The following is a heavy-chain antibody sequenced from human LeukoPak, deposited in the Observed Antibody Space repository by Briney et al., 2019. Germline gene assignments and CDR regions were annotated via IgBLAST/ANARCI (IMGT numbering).Heavy chain of an antibody. CDR1: GYSFSSYA. CDR3: ASEKVGVTDY. CDR2: INTNTGNP. V-gene: IGHV7-4-1*02. D-gene: IGHD2-2*01. J-gene: IGHJ4*02. Sequence: ASVKVSCTASGYSFSSYAMNWVRQAPGQGLEWMGWINTNTGNPTYAQGFTGRFVFSLDTSVSTAYLQISSLKAEDTAVYYCASEKVGVTDYWGQGTLVTVSS.